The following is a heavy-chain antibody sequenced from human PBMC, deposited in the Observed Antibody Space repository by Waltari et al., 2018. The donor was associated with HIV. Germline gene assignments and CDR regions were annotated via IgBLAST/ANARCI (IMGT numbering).Heavy chain of an antibody. D-gene: IGHD3-22*01. J-gene: IGHJ4*02. CDR3: ARVKAYYYDNSGFYFFDY. CDR2: VHYTGTT. Sequence: QVHLQESGPGLVKPSETLSLTCSVSGASLSDHHWTWIRQTPGKGLEWIGNVHYTGTTKYNPALMSRVAISVDTSQAQFSLRLNSVTAADTAVYYCARVKAYYYDNSGFYFFDYWGRGSLVTVSS. V-gene: IGHV4-59*11. CDR1: GASLSDHH.